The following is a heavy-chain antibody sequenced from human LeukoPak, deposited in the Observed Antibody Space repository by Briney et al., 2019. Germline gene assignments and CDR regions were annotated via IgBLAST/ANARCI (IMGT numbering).Heavy chain of an antibody. Sequence: GASVKVSCKASGYTFTSYDINWVRQATGQGLEWMGWMNPNSGNTGYAQKFQGRVTMTRNTSISTAYMELSSLRSEDTAVYYCARVIVGALGPYYYGMDVWGQGTTVTVSS. CDR1: GYTFTSYD. CDR3: ARVIVGALGPYYYGMDV. CDR2: MNPNSGNT. D-gene: IGHD1-26*01. V-gene: IGHV1-8*01. J-gene: IGHJ6*02.